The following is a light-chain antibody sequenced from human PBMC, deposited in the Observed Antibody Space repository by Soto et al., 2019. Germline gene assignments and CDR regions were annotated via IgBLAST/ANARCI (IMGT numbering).Light chain of an antibody. CDR2: DAS. CDR3: QQFHSFPIT. Sequence: DIQMTQSPSTLSASAGDRVTITCRASQSITIWLAWYQQKPGKAPKLLIYDASTLESGVPSRFSGSGSGTEFNLTSSSLQPDDFATYYCQQFHSFPITFGQGTRLEIK. V-gene: IGKV1-5*01. J-gene: IGKJ5*01. CDR1: QSITIW.